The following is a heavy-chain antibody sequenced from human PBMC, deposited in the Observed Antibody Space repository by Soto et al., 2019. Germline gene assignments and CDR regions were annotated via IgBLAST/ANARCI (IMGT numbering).Heavy chain of an antibody. CDR1: GYTFTSYD. V-gene: IGHV1-8*01. Sequence: QVQLVQSGAEVKKPGASVKVSCKASGYTFTSYDINWVRQATGQGLEWMGWMNPNSGNTGYAQKYQGRVTMTRNTSTSTAYMEWSSLRAEDTAVYYCAREVNFYGLDVWGQGTTVTVSS. CDR2: MNPNSGNT. J-gene: IGHJ6*02. CDR3: AREVNFYGLDV.